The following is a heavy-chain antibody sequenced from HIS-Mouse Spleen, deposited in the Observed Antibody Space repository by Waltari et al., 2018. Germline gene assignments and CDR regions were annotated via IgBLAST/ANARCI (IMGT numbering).Heavy chain of an antibody. CDR3: ARDFHDFWSGYYGGDKKHDAFDI. Sequence: QVQLQESGPGLVKPSETLSLTCTVSGGSISISYWSWIPQPAGKGLEWIGRIYTSGRTNYNPSLKSRVTMSVDTSKNQFSLKLSSVTAADTAVYYCARDFHDFWSGYYGGDKKHDAFDIWGQGTMVTVSS. V-gene: IGHV4-4*07. CDR1: GGSISISY. CDR2: IYTSGRT. D-gene: IGHD3-3*01. J-gene: IGHJ3*02.